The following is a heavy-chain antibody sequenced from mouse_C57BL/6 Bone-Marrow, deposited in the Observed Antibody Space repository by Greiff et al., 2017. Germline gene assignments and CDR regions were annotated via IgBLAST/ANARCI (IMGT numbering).Heavy chain of an antibody. CDR1: GYTFTSYW. CDR2: IDPSDSYT. CDR3: AREGGYDYDVTWFAY. V-gene: IGHV1-69*01. D-gene: IGHD2-4*01. Sequence: VQLQQPGAELVMPGASVKLSCKASGYTFTSYWMHWVKQRPGQGLEWIGEIDPSDSYTNYNQKFKGKSTLTVDKSSSTAYMQLSSLTSEDSAVYYCAREGGYDYDVTWFAYWGQETLVTGSA. J-gene: IGHJ3*01.